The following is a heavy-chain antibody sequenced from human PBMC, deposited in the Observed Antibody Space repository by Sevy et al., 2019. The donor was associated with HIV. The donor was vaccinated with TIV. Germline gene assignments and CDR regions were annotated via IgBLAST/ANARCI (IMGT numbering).Heavy chain of an antibody. CDR3: ARERAPSGAVATFGY. CDR2: ISYDGSNK. J-gene: IGHJ4*02. V-gene: IGHV3-30-3*01. D-gene: IGHD6-19*01. Sequence: GGSLRLSCAASGFTFSSYAMHWVRQAPGKGLEWVAVISYDGSNKYYADSVKGRFTISRDNSKNTLYLQMNSLRAEDTAVYYCARERAPSGAVATFGYWGQGTLVTVSS. CDR1: GFTFSSYA.